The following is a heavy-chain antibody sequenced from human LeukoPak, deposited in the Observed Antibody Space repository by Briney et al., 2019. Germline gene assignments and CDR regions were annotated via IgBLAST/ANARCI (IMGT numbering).Heavy chain of an antibody. V-gene: IGHV3-7*01. Sequence: GGSLRLSCADSGFTFSNSWMSWVRQAPGKGLEWVANIKEDGSEKYYVDSVKGRFTISRDNAKNSLYLQMNSLRADDTAVYCCARGGGYAWDYWGQGTLVTVSS. J-gene: IGHJ4*02. D-gene: IGHD5-12*01. CDR2: IKEDGSEK. CDR3: ARGGGYAWDY. CDR1: GFTFSNSW.